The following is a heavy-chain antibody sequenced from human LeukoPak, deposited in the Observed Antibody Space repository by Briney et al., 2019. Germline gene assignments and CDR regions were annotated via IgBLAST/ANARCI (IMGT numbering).Heavy chain of an antibody. J-gene: IGHJ5*02. CDR3: APYYYDRKAVP. Sequence: GGSLRLSCAASGFTFSSYGMHWVRQAPGKGLEWVAVISYDGSNKYYADSVKGRFTISRDNSKNTLYLQMNSLRAEDTAVYYCAPYYYDRKAVPWGQGTLVTVSS. D-gene: IGHD3-22*01. CDR1: GFTFSSYG. V-gene: IGHV3-30*03. CDR2: ISYDGSNK.